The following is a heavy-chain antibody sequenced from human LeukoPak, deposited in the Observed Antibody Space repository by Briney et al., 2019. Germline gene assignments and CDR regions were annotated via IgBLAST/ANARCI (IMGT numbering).Heavy chain of an antibody. CDR2: IYHSGST. CDR3: ARAGYYDFWSGYYLGAHYYYGMDV. Sequence: SGTLSLTCAVSGGSISSSNWWSWVRQPPGKGLEWIGEIYHSGSTNYNPSLKSRVTISVDKSKNQFSLKLSSVTAADTAVYYCARAGYYDFWSGYYLGAHYYYGMDVWGQGTTVTVSS. J-gene: IGHJ6*02. V-gene: IGHV4-4*02. D-gene: IGHD3-3*01. CDR1: GGSISSSNW.